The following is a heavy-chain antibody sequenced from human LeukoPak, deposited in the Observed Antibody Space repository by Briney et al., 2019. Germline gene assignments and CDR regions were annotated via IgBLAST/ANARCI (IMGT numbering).Heavy chain of an antibody. CDR3: ARDRRSGSYDY. Sequence: PSETLSLTCTVSGYSISSGYYWGWIRQPPGKGLEWIGITYHTGSMYYNPSLKSRVIISVDTAKNQFSLKLSSVTAADTAVYYCARDRRSGSYDYWGQGTLVTVSS. CDR2: TYHTGSM. J-gene: IGHJ4*02. CDR1: GYSISSGYY. V-gene: IGHV4-38-2*02. D-gene: IGHD1-26*01.